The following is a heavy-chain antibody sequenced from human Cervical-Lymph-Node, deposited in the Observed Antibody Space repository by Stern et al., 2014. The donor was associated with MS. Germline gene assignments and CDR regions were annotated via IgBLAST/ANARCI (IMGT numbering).Heavy chain of an antibody. V-gene: IGHV1-8*01. J-gene: IGHJ5*01. CDR3: TKAWDS. Sequence: DQLVQSGAEVRKPGASVKVSCKASGYTFTSDDINWVRQAPGHGLEWMGWMNPDRGAAGFAQKFQGRVTMTRDTSITTAFMELTNLRSADTAVYYCTKAWDSWGPGTLIIVSS. CDR2: MNPDRGAA. CDR1: GYTFTSDD.